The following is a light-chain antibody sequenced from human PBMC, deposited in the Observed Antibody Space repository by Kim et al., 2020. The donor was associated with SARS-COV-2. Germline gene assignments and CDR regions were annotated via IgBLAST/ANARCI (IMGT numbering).Light chain of an antibody. Sequence: VSPGQTASITCCGDKLGDKYACWYQQKPGQSPVLVIYQDSKRPSGIPERFSGSNSGNTATLTISGTQAMDEADYYCQAWDSSTYVFGTGTKVTVL. V-gene: IGLV3-1*01. J-gene: IGLJ1*01. CDR1: KLGDKY. CDR2: QDS. CDR3: QAWDSSTYV.